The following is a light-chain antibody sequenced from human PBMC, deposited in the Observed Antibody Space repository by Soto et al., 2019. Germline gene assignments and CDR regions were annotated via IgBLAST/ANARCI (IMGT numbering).Light chain of an antibody. Sequence: QSVLTQPPSASGTPGQRVTISCSGSSSNIGRNAVSWYQQLPGTAPKLLIYSNDQRPSGVPDRFSGAKSGTSASLAISGIQSEDEADYYCAAWDDSLSGRVVFGGGTTLTVL. V-gene: IGLV1-44*01. CDR3: AAWDDSLSGRVV. CDR2: SND. J-gene: IGLJ2*01. CDR1: SSNIGRNA.